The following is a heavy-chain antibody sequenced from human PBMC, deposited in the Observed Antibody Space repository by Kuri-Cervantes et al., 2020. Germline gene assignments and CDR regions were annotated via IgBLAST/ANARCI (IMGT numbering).Heavy chain of an antibody. Sequence: GGSLRLSCAASEFTFSSYAMSWVRQAPGKGLEDVSAISSDGGSTYYANSVKGRFTISRDNSKNTRYLQMGSLRAEEMAVYYCARVGAHYYYCMDVWGKGTTVTVSS. D-gene: IGHD3-16*01. V-gene: IGHV3-64*01. CDR1: EFTFSSYA. CDR3: ARVGAHYYYCMDV. J-gene: IGHJ6*03. CDR2: ISSDGGST.